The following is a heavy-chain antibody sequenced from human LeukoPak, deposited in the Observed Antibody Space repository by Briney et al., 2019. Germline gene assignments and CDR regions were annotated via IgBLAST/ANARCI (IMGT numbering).Heavy chain of an antibody. CDR3: ARGAFIVVVPAAMRADNIYYYYYMDV. V-gene: IGHV1-8*01. Sequence: GASVKVSCKASGYTFTSYDINWVRQATGQGLEWMGWMNPNSGNTGYAQKFQGRVTMTRNTSISTAYMELSSLRSEDTAVYYCARGAFIVVVPAAMRADNIYYYYYMDVWGKGTTVTVSS. J-gene: IGHJ6*03. D-gene: IGHD2-2*01. CDR1: GYTFTSYD. CDR2: MNPNSGNT.